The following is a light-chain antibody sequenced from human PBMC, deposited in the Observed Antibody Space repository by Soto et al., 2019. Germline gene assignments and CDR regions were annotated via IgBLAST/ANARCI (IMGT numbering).Light chain of an antibody. V-gene: IGKV3-15*01. CDR2: GAS. Sequence: IVMTQSPATLSVSPGERATLSCRASQSVSSNLAWYQQKPDQAPRLLIYGASTRATGIPARFSGSGSGTEFTLTISSLQAEDCAGYYCQQYNNWPPWTFGQGTKVEIK. CDR1: QSVSSN. J-gene: IGKJ1*01. CDR3: QQYNNWPPWT.